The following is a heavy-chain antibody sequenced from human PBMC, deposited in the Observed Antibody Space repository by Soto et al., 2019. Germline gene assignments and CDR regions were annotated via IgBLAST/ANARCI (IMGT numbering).Heavy chain of an antibody. CDR1: GYTFTSYA. V-gene: IGHV1-3*01. Sequence: ASVKVSCKASGYTFTSYAMHWVRQAPGQRLEWMGWINAGNGNTKYSQKFQGRVTITRDTSASTAYMDLSSLRSEDTAVYYCARVLRFLELSWFDPWGQGTLVTVSS. D-gene: IGHD3-3*01. CDR2: INAGNGNT. CDR3: ARVLRFLELSWFDP. J-gene: IGHJ5*02.